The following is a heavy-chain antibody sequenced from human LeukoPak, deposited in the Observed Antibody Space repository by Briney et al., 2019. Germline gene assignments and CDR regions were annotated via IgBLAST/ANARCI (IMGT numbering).Heavy chain of an antibody. D-gene: IGHD3-16*01. CDR3: ARVWHYYGMDV. J-gene: IGHJ6*02. V-gene: IGHV4-30-4*01. Sequence: PSETLSLTCTVSGGSISSGDYYWSWIRQPPGKGLEWIGYFYYSGSTYYNPSLKSRVTISVDTSKNQFSLKLSSVTAADTAVYYCARVWHYYGMDVWGQGTTVTVSS. CDR2: FYYSGST. CDR1: GGSISSGDYY.